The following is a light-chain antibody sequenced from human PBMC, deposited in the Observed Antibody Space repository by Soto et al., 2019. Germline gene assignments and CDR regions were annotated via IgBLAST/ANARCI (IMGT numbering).Light chain of an antibody. Sequence: EIVLTQSPGTLSLSPGERATLSCRASQSVSSSYLAWYQQKPGQAPRLLVYGASSRATGIPDRFSGSGSGTDVTLTISRLEPEDSAVYSCQQYGSSPRTFGQGTKVEIK. CDR2: GAS. CDR3: QQYGSSPRT. CDR1: QSVSSSY. J-gene: IGKJ1*01. V-gene: IGKV3-20*01.